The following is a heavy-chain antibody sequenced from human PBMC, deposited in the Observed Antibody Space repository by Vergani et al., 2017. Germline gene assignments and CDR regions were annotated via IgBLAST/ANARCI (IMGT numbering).Heavy chain of an antibody. V-gene: IGHV4-4*07. CDR1: TESISRHY. D-gene: IGHD5-24*01. CDR2: VFSSGST. J-gene: IGHJ4*03. Sequence: QVQLQESGPGLVKPSETLSLTCSVSTESISRHYWSWIRQPAGKGLEWIGRVFSSGSTVYNPALKSRVIMSLDTSKKQLSLNLTSVTAADTAVSYCAKGPTSSRGYFDHWGQGTLVIASS. CDR3: AKGPTSSRGYFDH.